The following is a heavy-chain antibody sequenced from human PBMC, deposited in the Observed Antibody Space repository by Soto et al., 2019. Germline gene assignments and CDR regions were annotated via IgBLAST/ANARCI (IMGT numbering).Heavy chain of an antibody. V-gene: IGHV4-39*01. CDR2: TYYSGST. D-gene: IGHD1-26*01. J-gene: IGHJ4*02. CDR1: GGSISSSSYY. CDR3: ARQSGSYPSDSFDY. Sequence: SETLSLTCTVSGGSISSSSYYWGWIRQPPGKGLEWIGSTYYSGSTYYNPSLKSRVTISVDTSKNQFSLNLSSVTAADTAVYYCARQSGSYPSDSFDYWGQGTLVTVYS.